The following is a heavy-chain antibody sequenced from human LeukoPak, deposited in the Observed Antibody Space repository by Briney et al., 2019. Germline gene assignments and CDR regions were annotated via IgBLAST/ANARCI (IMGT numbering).Heavy chain of an antibody. CDR1: GFTFDDYA. CDR2: IGWNSGSI. CDR3: AKDITGTEGACFDY. V-gene: IGHV3-9*01. J-gene: IGHJ4*02. Sequence: GGSLILSCAASGFTFDDYAMHWVRQAPGKGLEWVSGIGWNSGSIGYADSVKGRFTISRDNAKNSLYLQMNSLRAEDTALYYCAKDITGTEGACFDYWGQGTLVTVSS. D-gene: IGHD1-26*01.